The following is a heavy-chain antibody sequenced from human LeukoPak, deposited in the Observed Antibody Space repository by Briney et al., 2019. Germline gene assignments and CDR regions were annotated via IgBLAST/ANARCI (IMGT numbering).Heavy chain of an antibody. D-gene: IGHD3-22*01. V-gene: IGHV1-46*01. CDR3: ARAETYDSSGYYPPGVDY. CDR2: INPSGGST. CDR1: GYTLTELS. J-gene: IGHJ4*02. Sequence: ASVKVSCKVSGYTLTELSMHWVRQAPGQGLEWMGIINPSGGSTSYAQKFQGRVTMTRDTSTSTVYMELSSLRSEDTAVYYCARAETYDSSGYYPPGVDYWGQGTLVTVSS.